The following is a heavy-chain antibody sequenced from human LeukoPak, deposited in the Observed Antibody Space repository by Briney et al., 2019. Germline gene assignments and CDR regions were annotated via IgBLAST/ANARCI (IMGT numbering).Heavy chain of an antibody. V-gene: IGHV3-23*01. CDR2: ISGSGGYT. CDR3: AKAQYCSGGSCYYDY. CDR1: GFTFNNYA. Sequence: GGSLRLSCAASGFTFNNYAMSWVRQAPGKGLEWVSAISGSGGYTFYAGSVKGHFTISRDNSKNTLYLQMNSLRAEDTAVYYCAKAQYCSGGSCYYDYWGQGTLVTVSS. D-gene: IGHD2-15*01. J-gene: IGHJ4*02.